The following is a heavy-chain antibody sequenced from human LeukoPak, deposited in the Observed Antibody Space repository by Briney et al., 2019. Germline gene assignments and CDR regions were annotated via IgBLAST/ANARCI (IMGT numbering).Heavy chain of an antibody. CDR1: RFTFSSYD. CDR3: ARDRNYDSSGYYYQGGY. Sequence: GGSLRLSCAASRFTFSSYDMNWIRQAPGKGLEWVSYISSSGSTIYYADCVKGRFTISRDNAKNSLYLQMNSLRAEDTAVYYCARDRNYDSSGYYYQGGYWGQGTLVTVSS. CDR2: ISSSGSTI. D-gene: IGHD3-22*01. V-gene: IGHV3-48*03. J-gene: IGHJ4*02.